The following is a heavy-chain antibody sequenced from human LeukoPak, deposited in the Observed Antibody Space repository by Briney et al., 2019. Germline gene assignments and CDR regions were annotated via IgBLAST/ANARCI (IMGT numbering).Heavy chain of an antibody. CDR3: ARSSSWQAHLGY. CDR2: IYYSGTT. V-gene: IGHV4-59*08. CDR1: GDSISDYY. D-gene: IGHD6-13*01. Sequence: SETLSLTCTVSGDSISDYYWNWIRQPPGKGLEWIGYIYYSGTTNYNPSLESRVTISVDTSKNQFSLKLRYVTVADTAVYYCARSSSWQAHLGYWGQGTLVTVSS. J-gene: IGHJ4*02.